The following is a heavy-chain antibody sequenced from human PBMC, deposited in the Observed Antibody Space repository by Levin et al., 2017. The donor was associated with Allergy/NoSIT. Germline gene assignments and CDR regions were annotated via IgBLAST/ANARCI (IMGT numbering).Heavy chain of an antibody. V-gene: IGHV4-34*01. CDR1: GGSFSGYY. D-gene: IGHD2-21*01. CDR2: INHSGST. CDR3: ARVLVGAQVNDAFDI. J-gene: IGHJ3*02. Sequence: SETLSLTCAVYGGSFSGYYWSWIRQPPGKGLEWIGEINHSGSTNYNPSLKSRVTISVDTSKNQFSLKLSSVTAADTAVYYCARVLVGAQVNDAFDIWGQGTMVTVSS.